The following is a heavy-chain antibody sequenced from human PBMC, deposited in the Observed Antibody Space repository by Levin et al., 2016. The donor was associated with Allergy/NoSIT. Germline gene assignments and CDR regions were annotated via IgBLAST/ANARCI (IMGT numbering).Heavy chain of an antibody. CDR2: ISFDGTKK. V-gene: IGHV3-30*18. J-gene: IGHJ4*02. D-gene: IGHD6-13*01. Sequence: GGSLRLSCAASGFTFRNYAMHWVRQAPGKGLEWVAVISFDGTKKSYADSVEGRFTISRDNSESTLFVQMDGLRVEDTAVYYCVKGLTSSWYYFDNWGQGTLVTVSS. CDR3: VKGLTSSWYYFDN. CDR1: GFTFRNYA.